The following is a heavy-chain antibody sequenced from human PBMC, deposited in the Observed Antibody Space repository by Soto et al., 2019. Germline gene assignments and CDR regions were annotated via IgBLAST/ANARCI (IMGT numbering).Heavy chain of an antibody. J-gene: IGHJ4*02. CDR1: GFTFSDYY. D-gene: IGHD3-3*01. CDR2: ISSSSSYT. V-gene: IGHV3-11*06. Sequence: QVQLVESGGGLVKPGGSLRLSCAASGFTFSDYYMSWIRQAPGKGLEWVSYISSSSSYTNYADSVKGRFTISRDNAKNSLYLQMNSLRAEDTAVYYCAREADYDFWSGYPRYYFDYWGQGTLVTVSS. CDR3: AREADYDFWSGYPRYYFDY.